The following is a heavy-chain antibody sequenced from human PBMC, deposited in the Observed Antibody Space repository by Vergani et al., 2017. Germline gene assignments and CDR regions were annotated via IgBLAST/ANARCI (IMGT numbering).Heavy chain of an antibody. CDR1: GYSFTNYW. Sequence: VQLVQSGAEVKKPGESLKISCQISGYSFTNYWICWVRQMPGKGLEWMGIIHPADSDTSYSPSFQGQVTISVDKSISTAYLQRSILRASDSAMYYCARLYGRDSSGSKYFDYWGQGTLVTVSS. D-gene: IGHD3-22*01. CDR2: IHPADSDT. J-gene: IGHJ4*02. V-gene: IGHV5-51*01. CDR3: ARLYGRDSSGSKYFDY.